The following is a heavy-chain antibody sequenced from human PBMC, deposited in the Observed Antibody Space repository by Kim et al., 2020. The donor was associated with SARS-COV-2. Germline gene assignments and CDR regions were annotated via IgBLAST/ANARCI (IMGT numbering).Heavy chain of an antibody. Sequence: ASVKVSCKASGYTFTSYDINWVRQATGQGLEWMGWMNPNSGNTGYAQKFQGRVTMTRNTSISTAYMELSSLRSEDTAVYYCARSTMVRGVRSPLYYYYYGMDVWGQGTTVTVSS. CDR2: MNPNSGNT. CDR1: GYTFTSYD. D-gene: IGHD3-10*01. J-gene: IGHJ6*02. CDR3: ARSTMVRGVRSPLYYYYYGMDV. V-gene: IGHV1-8*01.